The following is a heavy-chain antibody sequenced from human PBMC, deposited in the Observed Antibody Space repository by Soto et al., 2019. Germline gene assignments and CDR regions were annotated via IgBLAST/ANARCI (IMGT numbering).Heavy chain of an antibody. J-gene: IGHJ5*02. Sequence: GASVKVSCKASGGTFSSSAISWLRQAPGQGLEWMGGIIPIFGTTNYAQKFQGRVMITAHESTSTAYMELSSLRSEDTAVYYCATWCRGGSCYWFDPWGQGTLVTVSS. CDR1: GGTFSSSA. D-gene: IGHD2-15*01. CDR3: ATWCRGGSCYWFDP. CDR2: IIPIFGTT. V-gene: IGHV1-69*13.